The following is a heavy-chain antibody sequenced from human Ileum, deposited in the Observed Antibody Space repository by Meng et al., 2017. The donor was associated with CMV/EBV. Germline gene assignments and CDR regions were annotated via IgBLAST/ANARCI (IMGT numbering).Heavy chain of an antibody. Sequence: QSQLPEPGPGPVKPAEPLSLTCTASGDPISSGSHSWAWFRQPPGKRLEWIGSMYFSGIADYNPSLKSRVTISLHATQKQFSLRLTSVTAGDSAVYFCARDLTNKWFYYWGQGTLVTVSS. CDR3: ARDLTNKWFYY. CDR2: MYFSGIA. CDR1: GDPISSGSHS. D-gene: IGHD1-26*01. J-gene: IGHJ4*02. V-gene: IGHV4-39*07.